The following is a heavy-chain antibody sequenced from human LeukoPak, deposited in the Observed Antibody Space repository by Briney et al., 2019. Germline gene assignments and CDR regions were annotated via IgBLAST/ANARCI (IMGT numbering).Heavy chain of an antibody. CDR3: ARAGGVEYGDYNY. CDR1: GGSISSYY. D-gene: IGHD4-17*01. J-gene: IGHJ4*02. V-gene: IGHV4-59*01. CDR2: IYYSGST. Sequence: SETLSLTCTVSGGSISSYYWSWIRQPPGKGLEWIGYIYYSGSTNYNPSLKSRVTISVDTSKNQFSLKLSSVTAADTAVYYCARAGGVEYGDYNYWGQGTLVTVSS.